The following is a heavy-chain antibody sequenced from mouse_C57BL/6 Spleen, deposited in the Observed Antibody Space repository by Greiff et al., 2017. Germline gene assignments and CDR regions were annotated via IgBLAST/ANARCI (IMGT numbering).Heavy chain of an antibody. V-gene: IGHV1-82*01. CDR1: GYAFSSSW. CDR2: IYPGDGDS. CDR3: ARGIGWAY. D-gene: IGHD1-1*02. Sequence: VKLMESGPELVKPGASVKISCKASGYAFSSSWMNWVKQRPGKGLEWIGRIYPGDGDSNYNGKIKGKATLTADKSSSTAYMQLRSLKTEDSAVYFCARGIGWAYWGQGTLVTVSA. J-gene: IGHJ3*01.